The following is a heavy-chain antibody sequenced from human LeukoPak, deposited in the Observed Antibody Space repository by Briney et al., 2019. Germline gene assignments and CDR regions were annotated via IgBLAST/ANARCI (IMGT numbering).Heavy chain of an antibody. V-gene: IGHV2-70*11. CDR1: GFSLTTGGMS. CDR3: ARMSVNWNDPYYALDV. CDR2: IDWVNDK. J-gene: IGHJ6*02. Sequence: SGPTLVNPTQTLTLTYTFSGFSLTTGGMSVSWIRQPPGKALEWLARIDWVNDKYYRTSLKTRLTISKDTSKNQVVFTMTNLGPEDTGTYYCARMSVNWNDPYYALDVWGQGTPVTVSS. D-gene: IGHD1-1*01.